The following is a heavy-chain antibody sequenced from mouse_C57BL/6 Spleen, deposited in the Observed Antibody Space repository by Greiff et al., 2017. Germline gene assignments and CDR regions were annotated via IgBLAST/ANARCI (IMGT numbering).Heavy chain of an antibody. Sequence: QVQLQQPGAELVKPGASVKLSCKASGYTFTSYWMHWVKQRPGQGLEWIGMIHPNSGSTNYNEKIKSKATLTVDKSSSTAYMQLSSLTSEDSAVYYWARERGYGYDERVYYFDYWGQGTTRTVSS. CDR1: GYTFTSYW. V-gene: IGHV1-64*01. J-gene: IGHJ2*01. CDR2: IHPNSGST. D-gene: IGHD2-2*01. CDR3: ARERGYGYDERVYYFDY.